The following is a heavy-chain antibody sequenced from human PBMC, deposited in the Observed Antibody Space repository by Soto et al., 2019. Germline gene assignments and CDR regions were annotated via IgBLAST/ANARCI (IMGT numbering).Heavy chain of an antibody. CDR3: ARGVGSSPPQY. V-gene: IGHV4-59*02. J-gene: IGHJ4*02. Sequence: SETLSLTCTISGGSVSVYYWSWIRQSTGQGLEWIGYIYASGSPYYNPSLRGRVTISADTSKNQISLKLTSPTAADTAVYYCARGVGSSPPQYWGRGTLVTVSS. CDR2: IYASGSP. D-gene: IGHD1-26*01. CDR1: GGSVSVYY.